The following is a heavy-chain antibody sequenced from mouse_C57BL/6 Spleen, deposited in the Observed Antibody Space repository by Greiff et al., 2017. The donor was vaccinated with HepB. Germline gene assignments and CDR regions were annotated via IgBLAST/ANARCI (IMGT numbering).Heavy chain of an antibody. J-gene: IGHJ3*01. Sequence: EVQLVESGGGLVKPGGSLKLSCAASGFTFSDYGMHWVRQAPEKGLEWVAYISSGSSTIYYADTVKGRFTISRDNAKNTLFLQMTSLRSEDTAMYYCARPYYSNYVGGFAYWGQGTLVTVSA. CDR3: ARPYYSNYVGGFAY. D-gene: IGHD2-5*01. V-gene: IGHV5-17*01. CDR1: GFTFSDYG. CDR2: ISSGSSTI.